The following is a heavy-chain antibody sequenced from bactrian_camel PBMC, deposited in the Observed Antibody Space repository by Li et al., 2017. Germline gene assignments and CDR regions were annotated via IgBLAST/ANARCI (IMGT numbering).Heavy chain of an antibody. V-gene: IGHV3S1*01. CDR1: GFKFDTYP. J-gene: IGHJ6*01. D-gene: IGHD1*01. CDR3: AADLGPCQVRGRNLVPRPTTFGY. Sequence: HVQLVESGGGSVQAGGSLRLSCAASGFKFDTYPMYWVRQTAGKGLEWVSAISTAGTITYYADSVKGRFITSRDNAKNTVYLQMNSLKPEDTAMYYCAADLGPCQVRGRNLVPRPTTFGYWGQGTQVTVS. CDR2: ISTAGTIT.